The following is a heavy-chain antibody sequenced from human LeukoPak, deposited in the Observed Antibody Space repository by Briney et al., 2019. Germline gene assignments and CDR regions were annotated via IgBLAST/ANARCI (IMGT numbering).Heavy chain of an antibody. Sequence: SETLSLTCTVSGGSISSYYWSWIRQPPGKGLEWIGYIYYSGSTNYNPSLKSRVTISVDTSKNQFSLKLSSVTAADTAVYYCARSYGGYCSSTSCYGGYYYYYYGMDVWGQGTTVTVSS. V-gene: IGHV4-59*08. CDR1: GGSISSYY. D-gene: IGHD2-2*01. J-gene: IGHJ6*02. CDR2: IYYSGST. CDR3: ARSYGGYCSSTSCYGGYYYYYYGMDV.